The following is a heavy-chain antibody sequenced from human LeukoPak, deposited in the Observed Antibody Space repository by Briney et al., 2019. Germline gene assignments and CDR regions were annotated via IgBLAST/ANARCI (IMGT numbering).Heavy chain of an antibody. CDR2: IYYSGNT. J-gene: IGHJ4*02. CDR3: ARVEVIGSTRYFDY. Sequence: SETLSLTCAVYGGSFSGYYWSWIRQPPGKGLEWIGYIYYSGNTNYNPSLKSRLSMSVDTSNNQFSLRLTSVTAADTAVYYCARVEVIGSTRYFDYWGQGAMVSVSS. CDR1: GGSFSGYY. V-gene: IGHV4-59*12. D-gene: IGHD3-16*02.